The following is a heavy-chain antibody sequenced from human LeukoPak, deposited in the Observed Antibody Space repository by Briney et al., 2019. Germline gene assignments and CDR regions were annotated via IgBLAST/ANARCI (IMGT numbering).Heavy chain of an antibody. Sequence: APVKVSCQASGYTFTSYDINWVRQATGQGLEWMGWMNPNSGNTGNAQKFQGRVTMTRNTSISTACMELSRLGSEDAAVYYCARGPVGANFGYWGQGTLVTVSS. CDR1: GYTFTSYD. D-gene: IGHD1-26*01. V-gene: IGHV1-8*02. J-gene: IGHJ4*02. CDR2: MNPNSGNT. CDR3: ARGPVGANFGY.